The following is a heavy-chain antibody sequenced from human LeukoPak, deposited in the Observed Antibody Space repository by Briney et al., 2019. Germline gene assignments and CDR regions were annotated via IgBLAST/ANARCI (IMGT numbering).Heavy chain of an antibody. CDR3: ARVKVTMSLDY. J-gene: IGHJ4*02. Sequence: GSSVKVSCKASGGTFSSYAISWVRQAPGQGLEWMGRIIPILGIANYAQKFQGRVTITADKSTSTAYMELSSLRSEDTAVYYCARVKVTMSLDYWGQGTLVTVSS. CDR1: GGTFSSYA. V-gene: IGHV1-69*04. CDR2: IIPILGIA. D-gene: IGHD3-22*01.